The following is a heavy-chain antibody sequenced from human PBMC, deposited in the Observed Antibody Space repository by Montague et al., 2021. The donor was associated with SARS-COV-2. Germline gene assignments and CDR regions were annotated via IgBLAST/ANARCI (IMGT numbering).Heavy chain of an antibody. CDR2: IYFSGSA. V-gene: IGHV4-39*01. J-gene: IGHJ4*02. Sequence: SETLSLTCTVSGGAISTSSFHWGWVRQSPGKGLEWIATIYFSGSAYYNPSLKSRVSISTDTSKNKFSLQLTSVTAADTAVYYCARHAPFSDNYRRYPFNFDFWGQGTLVTVSS. CDR3: ARHAPFSDNYRRYPFNFDF. CDR1: GGAISTSSFH. D-gene: IGHD1-1*01.